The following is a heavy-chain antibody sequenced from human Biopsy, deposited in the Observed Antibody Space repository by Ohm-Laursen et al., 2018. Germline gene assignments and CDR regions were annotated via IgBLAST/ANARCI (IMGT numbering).Heavy chain of an antibody. V-gene: IGHV4-59*08. CDR3: VRLNRRGNIIFFDY. CDR2: RFHSGSP. D-gene: IGHD3/OR15-3a*01. CDR1: GGSITADF. Sequence: GTLSLTCTVSGGSITADFWTWIRQTPGERLEWIGYRFHSGSPMYNPSLKSRVTISVDTSKSQFFLTLTSVTAADTAVYYCVRLNRRGNIIFFDYWGRGTLVTVSS. J-gene: IGHJ4*02.